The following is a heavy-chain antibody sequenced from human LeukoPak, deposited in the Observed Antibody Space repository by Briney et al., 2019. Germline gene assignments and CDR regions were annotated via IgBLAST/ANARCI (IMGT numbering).Heavy chain of an antibody. D-gene: IGHD1-26*01. CDR1: GFTFSSYS. J-gene: IGHJ4*02. V-gene: IGHV3-21*01. Sequence: GGSLRLSCAASGFTFSSYSMNWARQAPGKALEWVSSISGNSFHIFYADSVKGRFTISRDNAYKSLYLQLNSLRAEDTAVYYCASGTIVGARGADNWGQGTLVTVSS. CDR3: ASGTIVGARGADN. CDR2: ISGNSFHI.